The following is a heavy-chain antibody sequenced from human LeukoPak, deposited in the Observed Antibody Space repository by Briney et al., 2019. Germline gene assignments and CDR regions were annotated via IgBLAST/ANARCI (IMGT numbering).Heavy chain of an antibody. J-gene: IGHJ4*02. Sequence: SETLSLTCAVYGGSFSGYYWSWIRQPPGKGLEWIGEINHSGSTNYNPSLKSRVTISVDTSKNQFSLKLSSVTAADAAVYYCARGYYDILTGYFIDYWGQGTLVTVSS. CDR3: ARGYYDILTGYFIDY. CDR1: GGSFSGYY. CDR2: INHSGST. V-gene: IGHV4-34*01. D-gene: IGHD3-9*01.